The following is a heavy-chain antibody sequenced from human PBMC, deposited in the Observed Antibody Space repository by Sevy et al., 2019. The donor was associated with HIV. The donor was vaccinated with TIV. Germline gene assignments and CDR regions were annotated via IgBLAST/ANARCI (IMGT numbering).Heavy chain of an antibody. Sequence: GGSLRLSCAASGFTFSSYDMHWVRQAPGKGLEWVAGISYDGSKKYYADFVKGRLTVSRDNSKKILFLQMSGLRTEDTAVFYCARDQHDYGGNVSTGWFDPWGQGTLVTVSS. CDR2: ISYDGSKK. V-gene: IGHV3-30-3*01. D-gene: IGHD4-17*01. CDR1: GFTFSSYD. J-gene: IGHJ5*02. CDR3: ARDQHDYGGNVSTGWFDP.